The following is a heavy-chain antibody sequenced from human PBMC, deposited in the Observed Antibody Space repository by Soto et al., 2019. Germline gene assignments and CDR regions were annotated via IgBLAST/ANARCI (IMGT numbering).Heavy chain of an antibody. CDR1: GYSITSVHY. J-gene: IGHJ6*02. V-gene: IGHV4-38-2*01. CDR2: IHHSGST. CDR3: ARRIEMTTMKTGMDV. Sequence: PSETLSLTCDVSGYSITSVHYWGWTRQPPGKGLEWIGIIHHSGSTYYSPSLKSRVTISIDTSRNRFSLKVTSVTAADTAVYYCARRIEMTTMKTGMDVWGQGTTVTVSS.